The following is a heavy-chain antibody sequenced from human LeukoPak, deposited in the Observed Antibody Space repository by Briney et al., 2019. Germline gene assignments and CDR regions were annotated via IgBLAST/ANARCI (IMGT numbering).Heavy chain of an antibody. D-gene: IGHD4-11*01. V-gene: IGHV4-34*01. CDR1: GVSFDDYY. CDR3: TRMTRGHDY. J-gene: IGHJ4*02. CDR2: INHSGYT. Sequence: SETLSLTCAVSGVSFDDYYWSWVRQTPGKGLEWIGGINHSGYTNDNPSLKSRVTLSIDTSRKRFSLNLRSVTVADAGIYYCTRMTRGHDYWGQGTQVTVSS.